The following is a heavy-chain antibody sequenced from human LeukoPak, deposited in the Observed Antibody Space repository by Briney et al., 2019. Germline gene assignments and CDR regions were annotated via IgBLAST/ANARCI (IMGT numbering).Heavy chain of an antibody. V-gene: IGHV3-23*01. J-gene: IGHJ4*02. Sequence: GGSLRLSCAASGFTFSSYGMSWVRRAPGKGPEWVSGICGSGGNTYYADSVKGRSTISRDNTQNTLYLQMNTLRAEDTALYYCAKVVSGYHFDYWGQGTLVTVSS. CDR2: ICGSGGNT. D-gene: IGHD6-13*01. CDR3: AKVVSGYHFDY. CDR1: GFTFSSYG.